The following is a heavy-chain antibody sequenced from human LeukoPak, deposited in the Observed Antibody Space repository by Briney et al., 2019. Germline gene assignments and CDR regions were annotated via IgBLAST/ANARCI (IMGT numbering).Heavy chain of an antibody. Sequence: GGSLRLSCAASGFTFSSYWMHWVRQAPGKGLVWVSRINSDGSSTSYADSVKGRFTIYRDNAENTLYLQMNSLRAEDTAVYYCARDRSYEDYFQHWGQGTLVTVSS. D-gene: IGHD1-26*01. J-gene: IGHJ1*01. CDR2: INSDGSST. CDR3: ARDRSYEDYFQH. CDR1: GFTFSSYW. V-gene: IGHV3-74*01.